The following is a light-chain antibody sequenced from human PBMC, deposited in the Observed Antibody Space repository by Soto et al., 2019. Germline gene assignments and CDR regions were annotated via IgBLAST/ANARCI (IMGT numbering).Light chain of an antibody. CDR3: SSYTSSSTLV. CDR2: DVT. V-gene: IGLV2-14*01. CDR1: SSDVGGYNF. Sequence: QSALTQPASVSGTPGQSITIACTGTSSDVGGYNFVSWYQQHPGKAPKLMIYDVTIRPSGVSSRFSGSKSGNTASLTISGLQAEDEADYYCSSYTSSSTLVFGTGTKLTGL. J-gene: IGLJ1*01.